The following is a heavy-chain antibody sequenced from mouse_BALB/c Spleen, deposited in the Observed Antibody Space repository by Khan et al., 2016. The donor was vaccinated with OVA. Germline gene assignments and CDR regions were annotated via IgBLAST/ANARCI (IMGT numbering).Heavy chain of an antibody. CDR2: LSYSGST. V-gene: IGHV3-2*02. CDR3: ARGNYYGYAMDY. J-gene: IGHJ4*01. D-gene: IGHD1-1*01. CDR1: GYSITSNYA. Sequence: EVQLQESGPGLVKPSQSLSLTCTVTGYSITSNYAWNWIRQFPGNKLEWMGYLSYSGSTSYNPSLKSRISITRATSTNQFFLQLSYVTTEDTATYYWARGNYYGYAMDYGGQGTSVTVSS.